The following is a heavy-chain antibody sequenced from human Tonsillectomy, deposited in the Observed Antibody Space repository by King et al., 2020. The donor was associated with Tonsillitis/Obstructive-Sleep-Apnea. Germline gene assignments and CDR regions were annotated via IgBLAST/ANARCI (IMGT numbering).Heavy chain of an antibody. J-gene: IGHJ6*03. V-gene: IGHV3-30*01. CDR2: ISYDGSDK. CDR3: ARDLVGGTVTTVYNYYYMDV. CDR1: GFSFSTYA. Sequence: VQLVESGGGVVQPGRSLRLSCAASGFSFSTYAMHWVRPAPGKGLEWVAVISYDGSDKYYADSVKGRLTISRDNSKNTLFLQMNSLRAEDTAVYYCARDLVGGTVTTVYNYYYMDVWGKGTTVTVSS. D-gene: IGHD4-17*01.